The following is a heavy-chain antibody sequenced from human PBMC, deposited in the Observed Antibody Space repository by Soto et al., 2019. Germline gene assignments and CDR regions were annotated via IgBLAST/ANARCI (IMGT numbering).Heavy chain of an antibody. Sequence: PGGSLRLSCVASGFTFISYAMSWVRQAPGKGLEWVSAISGSGGSTYYADSVKGRFTISRDNSKNTLYLQMNSLRAEDTAVYYCAKKVKVVVAAVYYMDVWGKGTTVTVSS. J-gene: IGHJ6*03. CDR1: GFTFISYA. CDR2: ISGSGGST. CDR3: AKKVKVVVAAVYYMDV. V-gene: IGHV3-23*01. D-gene: IGHD2-15*01.